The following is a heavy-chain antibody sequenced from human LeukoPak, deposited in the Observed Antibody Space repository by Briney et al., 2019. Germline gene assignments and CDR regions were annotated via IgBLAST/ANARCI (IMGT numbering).Heavy chain of an antibody. D-gene: IGHD2-21*02. J-gene: IGHJ6*02. V-gene: IGHV3-23*01. Sequence: PGGSLRLSCAVSGIALSNYGMSWVRQAPGKRLEWVAGITGSGGSTNYADSVKGRFTISRDNAKNSLYLQMNSLRAEDTALYYCARDRDCGADCSSYYYYYGMDVWGQGTTVTVSS. CDR1: GIALSNYG. CDR3: ARDRDCGADCSSYYYYYGMDV. CDR2: ITGSGGST.